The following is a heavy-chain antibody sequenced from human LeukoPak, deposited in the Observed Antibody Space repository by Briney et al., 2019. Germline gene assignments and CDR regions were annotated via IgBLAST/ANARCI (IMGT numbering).Heavy chain of an antibody. J-gene: IGHJ4*02. CDR2: IIPIFGTA. Sequence: SVTVSCKASGGTFSSYAISWVRQAPGQGLEWMGGIIPIFGTANYAQKFQGRVTITADESTSTAYMELSSLRSEDTAVYYCARDGPNWGREDYWGQGTLVTVSS. V-gene: IGHV1-69*01. CDR1: GGTFSSYA. D-gene: IGHD7-27*01. CDR3: ARDGPNWGREDY.